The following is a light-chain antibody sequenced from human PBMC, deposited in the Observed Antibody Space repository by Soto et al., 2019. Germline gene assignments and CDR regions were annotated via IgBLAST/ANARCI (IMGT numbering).Light chain of an antibody. CDR2: DVS. V-gene: IGLV2-14*03. J-gene: IGLJ1*01. Sequence: QSVLTQAASVSGSPGQSITISCTGTSSDVGGYNYVSWYQHHPGKAPKLMIFDVSNRPSGVSNRFSGSKSGNTASLTISGLQPEDEADYYCSSYTTSNTRLPVFGPVT. CDR3: SSYTTSNTRLPV. CDR1: SSDVGGYNY.